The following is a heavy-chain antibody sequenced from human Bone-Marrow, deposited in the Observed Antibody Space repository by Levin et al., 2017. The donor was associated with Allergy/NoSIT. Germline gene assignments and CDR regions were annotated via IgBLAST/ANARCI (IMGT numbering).Heavy chain of an antibody. V-gene: IGHV3-7*01. D-gene: IGHD3-10*01. CDR3: ARHEGLRGKASTSNYVGLYYALDI. Sequence: QAGGSLRLSCVASGFAFSDSWMTWVRQSPGKGLEWVANINPEGNEENYVGPLKGRVTISRDNAQNSFFLQLTSLTDDDTGVYYCARHEGLRGKASTSNYVGLYYALDIWGQGTTVSVSS. CDR1: GFAFSDSW. CDR2: INPEGNEE. J-gene: IGHJ6*02.